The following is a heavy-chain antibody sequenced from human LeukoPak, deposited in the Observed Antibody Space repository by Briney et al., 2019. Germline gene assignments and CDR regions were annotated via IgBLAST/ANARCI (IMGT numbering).Heavy chain of an antibody. J-gene: IGHJ6*02. CDR1: GFSLSNYW. CDR2: IKQDESEK. Sequence: GGSLRLSCAASGFSLSNYWMSWVRQAPGKGLEWVANIKQDESEKLYVDSVKGRFTISRDNAENSVYLQMNSLRDEDTAVCYCARGRFNYGWGMDVWGQGTTVTVSS. D-gene: IGHD5-18*01. V-gene: IGHV3-7*01. CDR3: ARGRFNYGWGMDV.